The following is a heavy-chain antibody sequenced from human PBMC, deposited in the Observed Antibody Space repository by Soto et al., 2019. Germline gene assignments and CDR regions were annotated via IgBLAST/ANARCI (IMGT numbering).Heavy chain of an antibody. V-gene: IGHV3-72*01. CDR2: TANKRSRYTT. Sequence: EVELVESGGGLVQAGGSLRVSCGVSGFTSSDHYMDWVRQAPGKGLEWVGRTANKRSRYTTEYAASVKGRFIISRDDSKNSVYLKMNSLNVDATAVYYCTRAGFGHGFDVWGQGTTVTVSS. CDR1: GFTSSDHY. J-gene: IGHJ6*02. D-gene: IGHD3-16*01. CDR3: TRAGFGHGFDV.